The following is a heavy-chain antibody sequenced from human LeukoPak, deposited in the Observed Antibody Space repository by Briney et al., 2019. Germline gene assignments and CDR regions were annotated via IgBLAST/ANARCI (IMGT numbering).Heavy chain of an antibody. CDR3: AKDLDDILTGYYFDRGIDY. CDR1: GFTFSSYA. Sequence: GGSLRLSCAASGFTFSSYAMSWVRQAPGKGLEWVSAISGSGGSTYYADSVKGRFTISRDNSKNTLYLQMNSLRAEDTAVYYCAKDLDDILTGYYFDRGIDYWGQGTLVTVSS. D-gene: IGHD3-9*01. J-gene: IGHJ4*02. V-gene: IGHV3-23*01. CDR2: ISGSGGST.